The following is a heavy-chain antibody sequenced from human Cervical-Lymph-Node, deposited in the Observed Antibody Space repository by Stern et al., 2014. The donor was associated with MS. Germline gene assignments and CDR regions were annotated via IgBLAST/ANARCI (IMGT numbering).Heavy chain of an antibody. CDR1: GGSITNRDY. D-gene: IGHD4-11*01. CDR2: VYYSGIT. J-gene: IGHJ2*01. Sequence: QVQLQESGPGLVKPSETLSLTCTVSGGSITNRDYWGWIRQPPGKGLEWIGSVYYSGITYYRPSLKSRAAISIDTSRDQFFLRLASVTATDTAVYFCARGVTAVTNYVPNWCFDLWGRGTLVTVSS. CDR3: ARGVTAVTNYVPNWCFDL. V-gene: IGHV4-39*01.